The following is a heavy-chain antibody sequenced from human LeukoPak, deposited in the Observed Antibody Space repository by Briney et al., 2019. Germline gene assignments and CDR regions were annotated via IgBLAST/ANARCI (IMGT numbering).Heavy chain of an antibody. CDR3: ARGGYCSSTSCYGGNWFDP. CDR1: GVSISSGGYY. J-gene: IGHJ5*02. Sequence: SETLSLTCTVSGVSISSGGYYWSWIRQPPGKGLEWIGYIYHSGSTYYNPSLKSRVTISVDRSKNQFSLKLSSVTAADTAVYYCARGGYCSSTSCYGGNWFDPWGQGTLVTVSS. V-gene: IGHV4-30-2*01. CDR2: IYHSGST. D-gene: IGHD2-2*01.